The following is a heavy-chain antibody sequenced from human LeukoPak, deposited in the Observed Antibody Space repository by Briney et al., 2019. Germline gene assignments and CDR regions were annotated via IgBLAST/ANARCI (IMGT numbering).Heavy chain of an antibody. V-gene: IGHV3-64D*06. J-gene: IGHJ1*01. CDR3: VKDPPYSSSWYFQY. CDR2: ISSNGGRT. Sequence: GGSLRLSCSASGFTFSSYAMHWVRQAPGKGLECVSAISSNGGRTYYADSVKGRFTISRDNSKNTLYLQMSSLRVEDTAVYYCVKDPPYSSSWYFQYWGQGTLVTVSS. CDR1: GFTFSSYA. D-gene: IGHD6-13*01.